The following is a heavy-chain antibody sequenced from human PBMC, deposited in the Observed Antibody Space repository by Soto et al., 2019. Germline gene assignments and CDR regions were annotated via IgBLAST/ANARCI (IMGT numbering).Heavy chain of an antibody. J-gene: IGHJ6*02. Sequence: ETLSLTCAVYGGSFSGYYWSWIRQPPGKGLEWIGEINHSGSTNYNPSLKSRVTISVDTSKNQFSLKLSSVTAADTAVYYCARHYGSGMYYYYYGMDVWGQGTTVTVSS. CDR2: INHSGST. CDR1: GGSFSGYY. CDR3: ARHYGSGMYYYYYGMDV. V-gene: IGHV4-34*01. D-gene: IGHD3-10*01.